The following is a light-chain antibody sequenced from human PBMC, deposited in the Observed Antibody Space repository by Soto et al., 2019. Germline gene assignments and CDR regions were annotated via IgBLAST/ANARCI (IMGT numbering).Light chain of an antibody. CDR3: CSYAGRYALWV. V-gene: IGLV2-11*01. Sequence: QSVLTQPRSVSGSPGQSVTISCTGTSSDVGNYNYVSWYQQHPGKAPKVMIYDVSKRPSGVPDRFSGSKSGNTASLTISGLQIEDEADYYCCSYAGRYALWVFGGGTKVTVL. J-gene: IGLJ3*02. CDR1: SSDVGNYNY. CDR2: DVS.